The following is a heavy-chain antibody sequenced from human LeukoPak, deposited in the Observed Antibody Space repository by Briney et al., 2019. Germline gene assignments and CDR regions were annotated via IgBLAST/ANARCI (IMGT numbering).Heavy chain of an antibody. CDR3: AGQLFVVGYMDV. J-gene: IGHJ6*03. Sequence: ASVKVSCKASGYTFTSYDINWVRQATGQGLEWMGWMNPNSGNTGYAQKFQGRVTITRNTSISTAYMELSSLRSEDTAVYYCAGQLFVVGYMDVWGKGTTVTVSS. CDR2: MNPNSGNT. D-gene: IGHD2-21*01. CDR1: GYTFTSYD. V-gene: IGHV1-8*03.